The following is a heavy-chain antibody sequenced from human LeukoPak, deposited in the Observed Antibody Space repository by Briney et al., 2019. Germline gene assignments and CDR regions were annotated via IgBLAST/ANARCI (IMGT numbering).Heavy chain of an antibody. Sequence: SETLSLTCTVSGGSISSGSYYWIWIREPAGKGLEWIGRIYTSGSTNYNPSLKSRVTISVDTSKNQFSLKLNSVTAADTAVYYCARDGDYGGFDYWGQGTLVTVSS. J-gene: IGHJ4*02. CDR1: GGSISSGSYY. D-gene: IGHD4-17*01. V-gene: IGHV4-61*02. CDR3: ARDGDYGGFDY. CDR2: IYTSGST.